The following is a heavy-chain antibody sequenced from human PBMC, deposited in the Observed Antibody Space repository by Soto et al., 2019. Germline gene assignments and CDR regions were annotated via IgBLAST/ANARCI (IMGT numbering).Heavy chain of an antibody. CDR2: INASSGST. CDR3: ARAPNIGYSSGWIDAFDI. CDR1: GYTFTSYG. V-gene: IGHV1-18*04. J-gene: IGHJ3*02. Sequence: ASVKVSCKASGYTFTSYGISWVRQAPGQGLEWMGWINASSGSTNYAQKFQGRVTMTRDTSTSTVYMELSSLRSEDTAVYYCARAPNIGYSSGWIDAFDIWGQGTMVTVSS. D-gene: IGHD6-19*01.